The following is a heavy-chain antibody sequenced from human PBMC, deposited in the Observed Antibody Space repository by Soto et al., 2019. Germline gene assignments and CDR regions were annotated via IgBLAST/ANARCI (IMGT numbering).Heavy chain of an antibody. D-gene: IGHD6-19*01. CDR2: LSSDGFGA. CDR1: GFSLSXYW. V-gene: IGHV3-74*03. J-gene: IGHJ4*02. Sequence: GSLRLSCAASGFSLSXYWRPXVRQAPGRGLEWVSRLSSDGFGAAYADSVKGRFFISRDIARNXXFLQMNSLRADDTAVYYXXXQWXGXDYXGRGTXVTVSS. CDR3: XXQWXGXDY.